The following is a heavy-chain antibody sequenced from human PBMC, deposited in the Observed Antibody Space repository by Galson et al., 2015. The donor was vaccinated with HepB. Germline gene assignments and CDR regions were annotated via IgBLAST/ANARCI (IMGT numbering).Heavy chain of an antibody. Sequence: SLRLSCAASGFTFSSYWMHWVRQVPGKGLEWVSRINVDGTSTNYADSVRGRFTISRDNAKNTLYLQMNNLRVEDTAVYYCARVPRPNFTGYLGYWGQGTLVTVSS. CDR2: INVDGTST. V-gene: IGHV3-74*01. CDR1: GFTFSSYW. J-gene: IGHJ4*02. D-gene: IGHD2-8*02. CDR3: ARVPRPNFTGYLGY.